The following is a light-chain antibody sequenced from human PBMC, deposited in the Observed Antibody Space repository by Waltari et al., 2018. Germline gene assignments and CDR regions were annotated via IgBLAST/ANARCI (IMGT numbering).Light chain of an antibody. CDR3: QQYSYYQT. CDR1: QSISNW. Sequence: DIQMTQSPSTLSASVGDRVTITRRASQSISNWLAWFQQRPGKAPKLLIYKASSLESGVPARFSGRGSGTDFSLTISSLQPDDFATYYCQQYSYYQTFGQGTKVEIK. V-gene: IGKV1-5*03. CDR2: KAS. J-gene: IGKJ1*01.